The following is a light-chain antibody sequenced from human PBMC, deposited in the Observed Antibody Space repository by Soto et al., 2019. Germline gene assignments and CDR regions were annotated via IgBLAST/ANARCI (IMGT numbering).Light chain of an antibody. Sequence: QAARTPPPSASGSPGQSVAIYCTGTSSDVGGYNYVSWYQQHPGKAPKLLIYEVNKRPSGLPDRFSGSQSGNTASLTVSGLQAEDEADYYCSSYAGSSNVFGTGTNVTVL. CDR3: SSYAGSSNV. J-gene: IGLJ1*01. CDR2: EVN. V-gene: IGLV2-8*01. CDR1: SSDVGGYNY.